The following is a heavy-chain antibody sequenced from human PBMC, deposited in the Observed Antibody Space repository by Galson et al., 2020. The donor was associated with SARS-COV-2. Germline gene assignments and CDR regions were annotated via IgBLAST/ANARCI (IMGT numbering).Heavy chain of an antibody. CDR1: GDSISSTTYY. J-gene: IGHJ6*03. CDR2: IYYSGST. V-gene: IGHV4-39*01. CDR3: ARILRYYYYYMDV. Sequence: SETLSLTCTASGDSISSTTYYWGWIRQPPGKGLEWIGSIYYSGSTYYNPSLKSRVSISVDTSKSQFSLELSSVTAADTAVYYCARILRYYYYYMDVWGKGTTVTVSS.